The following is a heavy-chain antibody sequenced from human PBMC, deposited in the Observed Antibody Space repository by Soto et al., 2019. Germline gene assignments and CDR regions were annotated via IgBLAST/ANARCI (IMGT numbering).Heavy chain of an antibody. CDR3: XXETESYRSHRYAFDI. D-gene: IGHD1-26*01. CDR1: GGTFSSYA. V-gene: IGHV1-69*01. Sequence: QVQLVQSGAEVKKPGSSVKVSCKASGGTFSSYAISWVRQAPGQGLEWMGGIIPIFGTANYAQKFQGRVTITADESTRTAYMELSSLRSEDTAVXXXXXETESYRSHRYAFDIWGQGTMVTV. CDR2: IIPIFGTA. J-gene: IGHJ3*02.